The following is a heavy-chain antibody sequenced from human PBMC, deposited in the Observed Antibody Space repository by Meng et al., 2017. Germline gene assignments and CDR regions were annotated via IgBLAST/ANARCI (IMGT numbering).Heavy chain of an antibody. V-gene: IGHV3-15*01. Sequence: GESLKISCAASGFTFSNAWMSWVRQAPGKGLEWVGRIKSKTDGGTTDYAAPVKGRFTISRDDSKNTLYLQMNSLRAEDTAVYYCARDEQWLGFDYWGQGTLVTVSS. D-gene: IGHD6-19*01. CDR3: ARDEQWLGFDY. CDR2: IKSKTDGGTT. J-gene: IGHJ4*02. CDR1: GFTFSNAW.